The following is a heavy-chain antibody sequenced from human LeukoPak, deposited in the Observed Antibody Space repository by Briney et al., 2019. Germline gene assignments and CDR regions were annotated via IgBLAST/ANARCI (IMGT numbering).Heavy chain of an antibody. CDR2: ISSSGSTI. Sequence: GGSLRLSCAASGFTFSDYYMICIREAPGKGLEGVSYISSSGSTIYYADSVKGRFTISRDNAKNSLYLQMNSLRAEDTAVYYCAREGGIQLWLAYWGQGTLVTVSS. D-gene: IGHD5-18*01. CDR1: GFTFSDYY. CDR3: AREGGIQLWLAY. V-gene: IGHV3-11*01. J-gene: IGHJ4*02.